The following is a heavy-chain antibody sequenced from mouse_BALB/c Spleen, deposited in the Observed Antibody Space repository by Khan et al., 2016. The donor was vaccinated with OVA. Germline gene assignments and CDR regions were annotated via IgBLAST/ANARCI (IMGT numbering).Heavy chain of an antibody. CDR3: MIYAMDY. CDR2: INSDGSVI. J-gene: IGHJ4*01. Sequence: VQLVETGGGLVQFGGSRGLSCEGSGFTFSGFWMSWVRQTPGKTLEWIGDINSDGSVINYAPSIKDRFTIFRDNDKSTLYRQRINVRSEDTSTYFCMIYAMDYWGQGTSVTVSS. CDR1: GFTFSGFW. V-gene: IGHV11-2*02.